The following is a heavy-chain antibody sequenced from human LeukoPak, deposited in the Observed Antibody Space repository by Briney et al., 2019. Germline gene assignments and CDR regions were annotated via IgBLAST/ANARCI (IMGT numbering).Heavy chain of an antibody. CDR3: AREMATVATGIDY. Sequence: GGSLRLSCAASGFTFSSYSMNWVRQAPGKGLEWVSSISSSSSYIYYADSVKGRFTISRDNAKNSLYLQMNSLRAEDTAVYYCAREMATVATGIDYWGQGTLVTVSS. V-gene: IGHV3-21*01. CDR2: ISSSSSYI. CDR1: GFTFSSYS. D-gene: IGHD5-12*01. J-gene: IGHJ4*02.